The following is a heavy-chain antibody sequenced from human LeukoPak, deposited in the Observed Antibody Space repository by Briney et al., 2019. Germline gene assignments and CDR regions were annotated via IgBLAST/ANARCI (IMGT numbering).Heavy chain of an antibody. CDR3: ARKSYSSGDY. CDR2: INWNGGST. Sequence: PGGSLRLSCAASGFTFDDYGMSWVRQAPGKGLEGVCGINWNGGSTGYADSVKGRFTISRDNAKNSLYLQMNSLRAEDTASYYCARKSYSSGDYWGQGTLVTVSS. V-gene: IGHV3-20*04. CDR1: GFTFDDYG. D-gene: IGHD6-19*01. J-gene: IGHJ4*02.